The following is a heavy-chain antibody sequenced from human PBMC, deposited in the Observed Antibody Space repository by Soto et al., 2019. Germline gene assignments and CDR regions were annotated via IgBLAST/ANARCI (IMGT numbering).Heavy chain of an antibody. CDR3: AKDRMPIWVSYFDY. V-gene: IGHV3-23*01. CDR1: GCTFSSYA. Sequence: EVQLLESGGGLVQPVGSLRLSFAASGCTFSSYAMSWVRQAPGKGLEWVSAISGSGGSTYYADSVKGRFTISRDNSKNTLYLQMNTLRAEDTAVYYCAKDRMPIWVSYFDYWGQGTLVTVSS. CDR2: ISGSGGST. D-gene: IGHD2-2*01. J-gene: IGHJ4*02.